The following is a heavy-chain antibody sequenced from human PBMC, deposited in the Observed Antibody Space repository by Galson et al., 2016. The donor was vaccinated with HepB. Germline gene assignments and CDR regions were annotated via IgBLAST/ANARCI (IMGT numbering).Heavy chain of an antibody. CDR1: GGSSSSFY. D-gene: IGHD4-23*01. Sequence: SETLSLTCTVSGGSSSSFYWSWIRQPSGKRLEWIGHIFHTGRPTYTRSLKSRVTISVDTSKNQVSLKLSSVTAADTALYYCARQTPVLTGSAFDIWGQGTMVTVSS. CDR3: ARQTPVLTGSAFDI. V-gene: IGHV4-59*08. CDR2: IFHTGRP. J-gene: IGHJ3*02.